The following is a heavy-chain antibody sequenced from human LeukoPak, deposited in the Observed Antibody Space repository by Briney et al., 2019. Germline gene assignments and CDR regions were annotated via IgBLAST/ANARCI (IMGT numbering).Heavy chain of an antibody. D-gene: IGHD2-8*02. J-gene: IGHJ3*02. V-gene: IGHV4-34*01. CDR3: ARGRLEVYTFVI. Sequence: SETLSLTCAVYGGSFSGYYWSWIRRPPGKGLEWIGEMHYSGATNYNPSLKSRVTTSADTPKNQFSLRLSSVTAADTAVYYCARGRLEVYTFVIWGQGTMVTVSS. CDR1: GGSFSGYY. CDR2: MHYSGAT.